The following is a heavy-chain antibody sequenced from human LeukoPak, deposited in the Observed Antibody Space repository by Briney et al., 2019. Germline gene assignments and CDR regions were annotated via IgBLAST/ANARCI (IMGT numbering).Heavy chain of an antibody. Sequence: PSETLSLTCTVSGGSMSPYHWGWIRQPPGKGLEWIGEINHSGSTNYNPSLKSRVTISVHTSKNQFSLKLSAVTAADTAVYYCAREPSSSEFDPWGQGTLVTVSS. D-gene: IGHD6-6*01. CDR2: INHSGST. J-gene: IGHJ5*02. CDR3: AREPSSSEFDP. CDR1: GGSMSPYH. V-gene: IGHV4-34*01.